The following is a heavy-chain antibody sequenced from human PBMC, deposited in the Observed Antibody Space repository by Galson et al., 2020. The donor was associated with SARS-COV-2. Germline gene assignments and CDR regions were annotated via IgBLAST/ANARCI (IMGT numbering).Heavy chain of an antibody. Sequence: SETLSLTCTVSGGSISSSSYYWRWIRQPPGKGLEWIGSIYYSGSTYYNPSLKSRVTISVDTSKNQFSLKLSSVTAADTAVYYCARVLYYYDSSGYSTYNWFDPWGQGTLVTVSS. CDR1: GGSISSSSYY. CDR2: IYYSGST. J-gene: IGHJ5*02. CDR3: ARVLYYYDSSGYSTYNWFDP. V-gene: IGHV4-39*07. D-gene: IGHD3-22*01.